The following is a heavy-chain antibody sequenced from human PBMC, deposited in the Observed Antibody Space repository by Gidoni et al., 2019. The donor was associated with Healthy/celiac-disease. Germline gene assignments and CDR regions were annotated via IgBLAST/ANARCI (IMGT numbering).Heavy chain of an antibody. Sequence: QVQLQESGPGLVKPSETLSLTCTVSGGSISSYYWSWIRQPPGKGLEWIGYIYYSGSTNYNPSLKSRVTISVDTSKNQFSLKLSSVTAADTAVYYCARLWTTVDRGDYWGQGTLVTVSS. CDR1: GGSISSYY. CDR3: ARLWTTVDRGDY. J-gene: IGHJ4*02. V-gene: IGHV4-59*08. D-gene: IGHD4-17*01. CDR2: IYYSGST.